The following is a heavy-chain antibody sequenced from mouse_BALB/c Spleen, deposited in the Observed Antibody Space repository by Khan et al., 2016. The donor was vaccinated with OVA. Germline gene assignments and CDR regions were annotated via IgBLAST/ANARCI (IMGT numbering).Heavy chain of an antibody. Sequence: QMQLEESGPELVKPGASVKMSCKASGYTFTYYVITWVKQRTGQGLEWIGEIYPGSDNAYYNERFKGKATLTADKSSNTTHMQLSSLTSEDSAVYFCASGDGYYVYFDYWGQGTTLTVSS. CDR2: IYPGSDNA. J-gene: IGHJ2*01. D-gene: IGHD2-3*01. CDR1: GYTFTYYV. CDR3: ASGDGYYVYFDY. V-gene: IGHV1-81*01.